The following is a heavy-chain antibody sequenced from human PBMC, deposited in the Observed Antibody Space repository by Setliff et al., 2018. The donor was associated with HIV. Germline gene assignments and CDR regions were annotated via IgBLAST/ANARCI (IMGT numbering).Heavy chain of an antibody. CDR2: IKTESDGGAI. CDR3: ATIARNTDWFSGTFYYYMDV. V-gene: IGHV3-15*01. Sequence: GGSLRLSCAASGFTFNKAWMNWARQAPGEGLEWVGRIKTESDGGAIDYAAPVKGRFTISRDDSKNTLYLQMNSLNIEDTAVYFCATIARNTDWFSGTFYYYMDVWGKGTTVTVSS. CDR1: GFTFNKAW. J-gene: IGHJ6*03. D-gene: IGHD3-9*01.